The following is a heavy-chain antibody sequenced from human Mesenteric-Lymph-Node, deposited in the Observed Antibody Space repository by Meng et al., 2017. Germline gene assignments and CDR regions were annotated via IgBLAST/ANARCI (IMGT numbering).Heavy chain of an antibody. CDR1: GSTFNTYA. Sequence: GGSLRLSCAASGSTFNTYAMNWVRQAPGKGLVWVSRINSDGSSTSYADSVKGRFTISRDNAKNTLYLQMNSMRAEDTAVYYCAAAHVWGSYRIDYWGQGTLVTVSS. D-gene: IGHD3-16*02. CDR3: AAAHVWGSYRIDY. V-gene: IGHV3-74*01. J-gene: IGHJ4*02. CDR2: INSDGSST.